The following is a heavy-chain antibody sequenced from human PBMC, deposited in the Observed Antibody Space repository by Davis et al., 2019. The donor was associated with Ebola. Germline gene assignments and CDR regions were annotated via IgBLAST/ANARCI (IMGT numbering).Heavy chain of an antibody. CDR1: GFTFSSYW. CDR2: IKQDGSEK. Sequence: GESLKISCAASGFTFSSYWMSWVRQAPGKGLEWVANIKQDGSEKYYVDSVKGRFTISRDNAKNSLYLQMNSLRAEDTAVYYCARDSYYDFWSGSQRGMDVWGQGTTVTVSS. CDR3: ARDSYYDFWSGSQRGMDV. D-gene: IGHD3-3*01. V-gene: IGHV3-7*01. J-gene: IGHJ6*02.